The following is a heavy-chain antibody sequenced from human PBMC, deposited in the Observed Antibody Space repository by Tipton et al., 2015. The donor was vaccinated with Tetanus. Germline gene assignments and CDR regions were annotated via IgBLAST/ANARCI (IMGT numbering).Heavy chain of an antibody. CDR3: TPSGIVGSGSRVAC. CDR2: IKSKTDGGTT. V-gene: IGHV3-15*07. CDR1: GLFFKNAW. J-gene: IGHJ4*02. Sequence: SLRLSCATSGLFFKNAWMNWVRQAPGKGLEWVGRIKSKTDGGTTDYAARVKDRFSISRDESKNTLFLQMNSLKTEDTAVYYCTPSGIVGSGSRVACGGRGTLVTVSS. D-gene: IGHD1-26*01.